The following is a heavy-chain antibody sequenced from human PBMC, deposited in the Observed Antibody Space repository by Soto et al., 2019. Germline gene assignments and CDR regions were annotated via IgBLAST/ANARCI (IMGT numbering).Heavy chain of an antibody. Sequence: QVQLVQSGAAEKKPGASVKVSCKAFGYSFDSYAYSWVRQAPGQGLEWMGRIGSGDTNYAQKRQGRVTMTTDTSTNTAYMELRSLKSDDTALYYCARENDPYGFDLWGQGTMVTVSS. J-gene: IGHJ3*01. CDR1: GYSFDSYA. V-gene: IGHV1-18*01. CDR3: ARENDPYGFDL. CDR2: IGSGDT.